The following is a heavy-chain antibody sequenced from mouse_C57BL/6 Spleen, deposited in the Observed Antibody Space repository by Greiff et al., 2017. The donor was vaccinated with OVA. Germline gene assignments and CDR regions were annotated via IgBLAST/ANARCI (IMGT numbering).Heavy chain of an antibody. CDR2: IYPGGGYT. V-gene: IGHV1-63*01. D-gene: IGHD2-4*01. CDR1: GYTFTNYW. Sequence: QVHVKQSGAELVRPGTSVKMSCKASGYTFTNYWIGWAKQRPGHGLEWIGDIYPGGGYTNYNEKFKGKATLTADKSSSTAYMQFSSLTSEDSAIYYCARGANDYDGYYFDYWGQGTTLTVSS. J-gene: IGHJ2*01. CDR3: ARGANDYDGYYFDY.